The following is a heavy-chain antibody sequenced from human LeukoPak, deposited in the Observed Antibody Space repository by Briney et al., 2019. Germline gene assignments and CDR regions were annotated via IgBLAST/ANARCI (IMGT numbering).Heavy chain of an antibody. Sequence: ASVKVSCKASGYTFTSYGISWVRQAPGQGLEWMGWISAYNGNTNYAQKFQGRVTMTRDTSTSTVYMELSSLRSEDTAVYYCARDYYDSSGYFDYWGQGTLVTVSS. V-gene: IGHV1-18*01. CDR3: ARDYYDSSGYFDY. CDR1: GYTFTSYG. D-gene: IGHD3-22*01. CDR2: ISAYNGNT. J-gene: IGHJ4*02.